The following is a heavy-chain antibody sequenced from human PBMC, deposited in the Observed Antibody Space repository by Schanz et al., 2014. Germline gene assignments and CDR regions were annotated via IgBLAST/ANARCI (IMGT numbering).Heavy chain of an antibody. Sequence: EVQLLESGGGLVQPGGSLRLSCVASGFTFFGSFAMSWVRQAPGKGLEWVSGMSGSGSTADYADSVKGRFTISRDNSRKSLYLQMNSLRADDTAVYYCAKDLYNSGIFDSWGQGTLVTVSS. CDR2: MSGSGSTA. CDR1: GFTFFGSFA. V-gene: IGHV3-23*01. CDR3: AKDLYNSGIFDS. D-gene: IGHD1-1*01. J-gene: IGHJ5*01.